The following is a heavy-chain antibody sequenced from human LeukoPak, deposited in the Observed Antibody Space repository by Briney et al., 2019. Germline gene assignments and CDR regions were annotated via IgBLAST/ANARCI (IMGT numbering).Heavy chain of an antibody. D-gene: IGHD6-13*01. CDR1: GYTFTSYD. Sequence: ASVKVSCKASGYTFTSYDINWVRQATGQGLEWMGWMNPNSGNTGYAQKFQGRVTMTRNTSINTAYMGLSSLRSEDTAVYYCARNPPKYSSSWYGYSFDYWGQGILVTVSS. CDR2: MNPNSGNT. J-gene: IGHJ4*02. CDR3: ARNPPKYSSSWYGYSFDY. V-gene: IGHV1-8*01.